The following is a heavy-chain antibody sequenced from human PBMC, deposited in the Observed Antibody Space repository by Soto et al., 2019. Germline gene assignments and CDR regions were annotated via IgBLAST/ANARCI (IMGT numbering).Heavy chain of an antibody. D-gene: IGHD6-13*01. J-gene: IGHJ6*02. V-gene: IGHV1-46*01. Sequence: QVQLVQSGAEVKKPGASVKVSCKASGYTFTSYYMHWVRQAPGQGLEWMGIINPSGGSTSYAQKFQVRVTMTRETSTSTVDMDLSSLRSEATAVYYCASTFGYGSPGGRDVWGQGTTVTVSS. CDR2: INPSGGST. CDR3: ASTFGYGSPGGRDV. CDR1: GYTFTSYY.